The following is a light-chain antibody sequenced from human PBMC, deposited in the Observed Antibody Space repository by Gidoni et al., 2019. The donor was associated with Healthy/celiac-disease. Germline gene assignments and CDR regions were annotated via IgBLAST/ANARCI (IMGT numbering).Light chain of an antibody. CDR2: DAS. J-gene: IGKJ4*01. CDR3: QRYNNYSPRT. Sequence: IQITQSPSTLSASVGVRVTITCSASQSISRWLACYQQNQEKSRKLLIYDASGLESGVPSRFSGSGSGAEFTLTISSLLPDDFATYGCQRYNNYSPRTFGGGTKVEIK. CDR1: QSISRW. V-gene: IGKV1-5*01.